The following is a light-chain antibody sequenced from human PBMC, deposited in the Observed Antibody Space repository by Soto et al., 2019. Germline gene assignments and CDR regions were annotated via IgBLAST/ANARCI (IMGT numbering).Light chain of an antibody. V-gene: IGKV3-11*01. CDR3: HQRQSWPRT. CDR1: QYINTR. J-gene: IGKJ1*01. Sequence: EIGLTQSPATLSSLQGDRVTLSCRASQYINTRLAWYQHRPGQAPRLLIYQTSIRAAGIPARFSASGSGTDFTLTISDVQPEDFALYYCHQRQSWPRTFGQGTKVDI. CDR2: QTS.